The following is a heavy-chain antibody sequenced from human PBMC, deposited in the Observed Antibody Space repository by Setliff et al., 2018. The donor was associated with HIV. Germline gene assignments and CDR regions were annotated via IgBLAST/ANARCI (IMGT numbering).Heavy chain of an antibody. CDR1: GFPFSRDW. D-gene: IGHD1-26*01. Sequence: ARSLSLSCTPYGFPFSRDWIHCVRQAPGKGLVWVSRINYDGTGTTYADSVTGRFTISRDDARNTVYLQMISLRAEDTAVYDCARDLPLSGREGEFDYWGQGTQVTVSS. V-gene: IGHV3-74*01. CDR2: INYDGTGT. J-gene: IGHJ4*02. CDR3: ARDLPLSGREGEFDY.